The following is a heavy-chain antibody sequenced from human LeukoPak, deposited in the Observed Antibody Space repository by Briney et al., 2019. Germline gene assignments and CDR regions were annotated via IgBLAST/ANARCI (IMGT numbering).Heavy chain of an antibody. J-gene: IGHJ4*02. CDR3: ARPGYSSSWYGLYFDF. CDR2: FYYSGNT. Sequence: SETLSLTCTGSGGSISSSSYYWGWIRQPPGKGLERIGSFYYSGNTYYNPSLKSRVTISVDTSKNQFSLKLNSVTAADTAVYYCARPGYSSSWYGLYFDFWGQGTLVTVSS. D-gene: IGHD6-13*01. V-gene: IGHV4-39*01. CDR1: GGSISSSSYY.